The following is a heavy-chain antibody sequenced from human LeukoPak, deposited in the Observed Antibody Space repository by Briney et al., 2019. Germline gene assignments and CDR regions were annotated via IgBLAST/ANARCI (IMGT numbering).Heavy chain of an antibody. Sequence: SQTLSLTCTVSGVSISSGDYYWSWIRQPPGKGLEWVGYMYYSGSAYYNPSLKSRATISVDTSKNQFSLKLSSVAAADTAVYFCARPYYYDSRIDPWGQGTLVTVSS. J-gene: IGHJ5*02. V-gene: IGHV4-30-4*01. D-gene: IGHD3-22*01. CDR1: GVSISSGDYY. CDR3: ARPYYYDSRIDP. CDR2: MYYSGSA.